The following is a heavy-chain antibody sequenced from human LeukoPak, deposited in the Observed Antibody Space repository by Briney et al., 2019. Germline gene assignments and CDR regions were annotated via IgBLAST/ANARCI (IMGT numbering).Heavy chain of an antibody. V-gene: IGHV1-46*01. Sequence: ASVKVSCKASGYTFTSYYMHWVRQAPGQGLEWMGIINPSGGSTSYAQKFQGRVTMTRDMSTSTVYMELSSLRSEDTAVYYCASSIKGNYYYYYYMDVWGKGTTVTVSS. CDR3: ASSIKGNYYYYYYMDV. CDR2: INPSGGST. J-gene: IGHJ6*03. D-gene: IGHD1-1*01. CDR1: GYTFTSYY.